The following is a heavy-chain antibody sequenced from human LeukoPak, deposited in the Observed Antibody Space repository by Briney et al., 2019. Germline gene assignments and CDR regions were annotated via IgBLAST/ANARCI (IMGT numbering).Heavy chain of an antibody. Sequence: SVKVSCKASGGTFSSYAISWVRQAPGQGLEWMGGIIPIFGTANYAQKFQGRVTITTDESTSTAYMELSSLRSEDTAVYYCARDQYLNYAFDIWGQGTMVTVSS. CDR3: ARDQYLNYAFDI. J-gene: IGHJ3*02. D-gene: IGHD2-2*02. CDR1: GGTFSSYA. CDR2: IIPIFGTA. V-gene: IGHV1-69*05.